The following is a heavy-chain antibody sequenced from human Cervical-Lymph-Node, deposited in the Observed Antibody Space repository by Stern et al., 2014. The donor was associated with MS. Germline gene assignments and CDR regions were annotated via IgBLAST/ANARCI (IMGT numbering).Heavy chain of an antibody. J-gene: IGHJ4*02. CDR2: IYSSGST. V-gene: IGHV4-31*03. CDR1: GGSISSGGYY. CDR3: ARVDSSSWGFDY. Sequence: VQLVESGPGLVKPSQTLSLTCTVSGGSISSGGYYWSWIRQHPGKGLEWIGFIYSSGSTYYHPSLKSRVTISVDTSKNQFSLKLSSVTAADTAVYYCARVDSSSWGFDYWGQGTLVTVSS. D-gene: IGHD6-13*01.